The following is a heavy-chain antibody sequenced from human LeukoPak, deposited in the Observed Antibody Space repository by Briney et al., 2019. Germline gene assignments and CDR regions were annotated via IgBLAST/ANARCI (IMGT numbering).Heavy chain of an antibody. CDR1: GYTFTSYG. J-gene: IGHJ1*01. CDR2: ISAYNGNT. D-gene: IGHD1-26*01. V-gene: IGHV1-18*01. Sequence: GASVKVSCKASGYTFTSYGISWVRQAPGQGLEWMGWISAYNGNTNYVQKLQGRVTVTTDTSTSTAYTELRSLRSDDTTVYYCARGPGGEYFQHWGQGTLVTVPS. CDR3: ARGPGGEYFQH.